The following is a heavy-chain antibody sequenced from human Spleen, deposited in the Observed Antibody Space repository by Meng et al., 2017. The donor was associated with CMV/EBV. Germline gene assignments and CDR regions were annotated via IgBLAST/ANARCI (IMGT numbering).Heavy chain of an antibody. Sequence: SETLSLTCSVSGGSVSSGYYWSWIRQPPGKGPEWIGNVYYSGSTNYNPSLKSRVTISVGTSKNQVSLRLNSVTAADTAVYYCARGGAVAGTGLGSWGQGTLVTVSS. V-gene: IGHV4-61*01. CDR1: GGSVSSGYY. CDR3: ARGGAVAGTGLGS. D-gene: IGHD6-19*01. CDR2: VYYSGST. J-gene: IGHJ5*02.